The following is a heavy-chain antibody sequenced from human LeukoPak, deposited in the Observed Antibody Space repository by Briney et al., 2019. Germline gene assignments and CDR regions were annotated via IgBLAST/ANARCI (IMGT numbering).Heavy chain of an antibody. D-gene: IGHD3-22*01. V-gene: IGHV4-59*01. Sequence: PSETLSLTCTVSGGSISSYYWSWIRQPPAKGLEWIGYIYYSGSTNYNPSLKSRVTISVDTSKNQFSLKLSSVTAADTAVYYCARVKQGVVAYDYWGQGTLVTVSS. CDR3: ARVKQGVVAYDY. J-gene: IGHJ4*02. CDR1: GGSISSYY. CDR2: IYYSGST.